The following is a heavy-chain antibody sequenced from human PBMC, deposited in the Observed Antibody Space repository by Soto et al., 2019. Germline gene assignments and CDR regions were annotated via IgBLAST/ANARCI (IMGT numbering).Heavy chain of an antibody. V-gene: IGHV3-33*01. J-gene: IGHJ4*02. D-gene: IGHD6-13*01. Sequence: QVQLVESGGGVVQPGRSLRLSCAASGFTFSNYHIHWVRQTPGKRLEWVAVIWNDGTEKYYADSVKGRFTISRDNSNNMLYLEMNSLRAEDTAVYYCARIDSWALNFDYWGQGTLVTVSS. CDR1: GFTFSNYH. CDR2: IWNDGTEK. CDR3: ARIDSWALNFDY.